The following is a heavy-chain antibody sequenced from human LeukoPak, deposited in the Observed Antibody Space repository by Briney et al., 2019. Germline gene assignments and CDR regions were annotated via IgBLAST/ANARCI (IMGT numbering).Heavy chain of an antibody. J-gene: IGHJ4*02. Sequence: GGSLRLSCAASGFTFSSYWMSWVCQAPGKGLEWVANIKQDGSDKYYVESVKGRFTISRDNAKNSLYLQMNSLRAEDTAVYYCARPAEPRYCTNGVCYSYYFDYWGQGTLVTVSS. CDR2: IKQDGSDK. CDR1: GFTFSSYW. V-gene: IGHV3-7*01. CDR3: ARPAEPRYCTNGVCYSYYFDY. D-gene: IGHD2-8*01.